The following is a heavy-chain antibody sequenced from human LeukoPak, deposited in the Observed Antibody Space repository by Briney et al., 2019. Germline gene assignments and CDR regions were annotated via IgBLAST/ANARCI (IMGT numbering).Heavy chain of an antibody. Sequence: ASVKVSCKASGYTFTGYYMHWVRQAPGQGLEWMGWINPNSGGTNYAQKFQGRVTMTRDTSISTAYMELSRLRSDDTAVYYCAREKSGYSSSWYYYGMDVWGQGTTVTVSS. CDR1: GYTFTGYY. J-gene: IGHJ6*02. V-gene: IGHV1-2*02. CDR2: INPNSGGT. D-gene: IGHD6-13*01. CDR3: AREKSGYSSSWYYYGMDV.